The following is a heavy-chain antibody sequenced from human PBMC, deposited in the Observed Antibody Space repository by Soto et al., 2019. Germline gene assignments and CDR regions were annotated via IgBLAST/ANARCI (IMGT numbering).Heavy chain of an antibody. CDR2: ISGSGGST. J-gene: IGHJ5*02. D-gene: IGHD1-20*01. CDR3: GSLGNGGGVTGKGCWFGP. Sequence: GGSLRLSCAASGFTFSSYAMSWVRQAPGKGLEWVSAISGSGGSTYYADSVKGRFTISRDNSKNTLYLQMNSLRAEDTAVYYCGSLGNGGGVTGKGCWFGPWGQGTLVTVSS. V-gene: IGHV3-23*01. CDR1: GFTFSSYA.